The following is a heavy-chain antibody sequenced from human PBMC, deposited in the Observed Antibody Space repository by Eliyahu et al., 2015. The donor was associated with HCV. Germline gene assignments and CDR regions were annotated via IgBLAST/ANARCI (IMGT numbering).Heavy chain of an antibody. CDR2: IHYSGST. CDR3: ASGGGGIAVTGTGGWFDP. J-gene: IGHJ5*02. CDR1: GGSITXXX. Sequence: QVQLQESGPGLVKPSETLSLTCTXXGGSITXXXWSWXRQPPGKGLXWIGYIHYSGSTNXNPSLKSRVTISVDTSSNQFSLNLTSVTAADTAMYYCASGGGGIAVTGTGGWFDPWGQGTLVTVSS. D-gene: IGHD6-19*01. V-gene: IGHV4-59*01.